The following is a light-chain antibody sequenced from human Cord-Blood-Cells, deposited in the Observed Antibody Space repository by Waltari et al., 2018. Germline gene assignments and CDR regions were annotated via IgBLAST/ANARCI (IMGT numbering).Light chain of an antibody. V-gene: IGKV1-5*01. CDR2: DAS. CDR1: QSISSW. J-gene: IGKJ1*01. CDR3: QQYKSYSGT. Sequence: DIQMTQSPSTLSASVGDRVTITCRASQSISSWLAWYQQKPGKAPELLIYDASSLESGVPSRFSGSGSGTEFTLTISSLQPDDFATYYCQQYKSYSGTFGQGTKVEIK.